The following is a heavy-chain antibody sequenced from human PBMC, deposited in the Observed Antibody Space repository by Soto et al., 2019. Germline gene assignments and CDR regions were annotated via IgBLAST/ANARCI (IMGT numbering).Heavy chain of an antibody. D-gene: IGHD2-2*01. CDR2: IYPGDSDT. V-gene: IGHV5-51*01. J-gene: IGHJ6*02. CDR3: ARPAPYCSSTICPKLPPYYGMDV. CDR1: GYYFTSYW. Sequence: PGESLKISCKGSGYYFTSYWIGWVRQMPGKGLEWMGIIYPGDSDTRYSPSFQGQVTISADKSINTAYLQWSSLKASDTAIYYCARPAPYCSSTICPKLPPYYGMDVWGQGTTVTVSS.